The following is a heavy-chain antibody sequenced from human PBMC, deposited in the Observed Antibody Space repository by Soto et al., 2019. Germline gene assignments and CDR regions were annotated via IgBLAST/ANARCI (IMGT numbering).Heavy chain of an antibody. CDR2: IAYDSSKK. Sequence: QVQLVESGGGVVQPGRSVRLSCAASGFSSSYYAMHWVRQAPGKGLEWVAVIAYDSSKKYYADSVKGRFTISRDNSKNTLYLQMNSLRDDDTAVYYCASSYCSGGSCYLTEYFQYWGQGTLVTVSS. J-gene: IGHJ1*01. CDR3: ASSYCSGGSCYLTEYFQY. D-gene: IGHD2-15*01. CDR1: GFSSSYYA. V-gene: IGHV3-30*03.